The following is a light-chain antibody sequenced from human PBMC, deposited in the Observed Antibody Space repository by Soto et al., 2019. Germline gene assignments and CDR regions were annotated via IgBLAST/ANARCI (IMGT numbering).Light chain of an antibody. Sequence: QSVPTQSPSASGTPGQRVTISCYGSSSNIGSYPVYWYQQPPGTAPKLLINSDDQRPSGVPDRFSASKSGTSASLAISGLRSEDEADYYCAAWDASLSGHVFGAGTKVTVL. V-gene: IGLV1-47*02. CDR1: SSNIGSYP. CDR2: SDD. J-gene: IGLJ1*01. CDR3: AAWDASLSGHV.